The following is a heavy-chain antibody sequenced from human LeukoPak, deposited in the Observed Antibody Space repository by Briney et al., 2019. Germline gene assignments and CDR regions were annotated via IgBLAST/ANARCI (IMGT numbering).Heavy chain of an antibody. CDR1: GLTFSNYG. J-gene: IGHJ4*02. V-gene: IGHV3-23*01. D-gene: IGHD6-13*01. CDR2: ISSGGSDT. Sequence: GGSLRLSCAASGLTFSNYGMSWVRQAPGKGPEWVSAISSGGSDTAYADSVKGRFTISRDNSKNTLYLQMNSLRAEDTAVYYCAKSDTSAAGMSFDQWGQGTLVTVSS. CDR3: AKSDTSAAGMSFDQ.